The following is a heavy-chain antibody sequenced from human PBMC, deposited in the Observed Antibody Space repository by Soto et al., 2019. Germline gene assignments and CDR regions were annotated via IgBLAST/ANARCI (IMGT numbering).Heavy chain of an antibody. CDR1: VGSISIYY. Sequence: PSETLCVPCIFSVGSISIYYWSWIGQPPGKGLEWIGYIYYSGSTNYNPSLKSRVTISVDTSKNQFSLKLSSVTAADTAVYYCARDRLATIFGVAIIGEFDPWGQGTMVTVSS. J-gene: IGHJ5*02. CDR3: ARDRLATIFGVAIIGEFDP. V-gene: IGHV4-59*01. CDR2: IYYSGST. D-gene: IGHD3-3*01.